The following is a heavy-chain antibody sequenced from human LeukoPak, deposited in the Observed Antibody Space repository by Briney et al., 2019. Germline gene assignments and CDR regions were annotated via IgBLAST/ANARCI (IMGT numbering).Heavy chain of an antibody. CDR3: TPTDQPLDVDY. Sequence: GVSLRLSCTSSEFTYSSYAMHGTRQAPAKTLEGVAVISYDGSNKYYADSVKGRFTISRDNSKNTLYLQMNSLRAEDTAVYYCTPTDQPLDVDYWGQGTLVTVSS. J-gene: IGHJ4*02. CDR2: ISYDGSNK. V-gene: IGHV3-30-3*01. CDR1: EFTYSSYA.